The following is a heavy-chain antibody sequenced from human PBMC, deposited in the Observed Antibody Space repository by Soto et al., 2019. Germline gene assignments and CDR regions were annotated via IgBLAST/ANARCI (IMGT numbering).Heavy chain of an antibody. Sequence: PGGSLRLSCAASGFTFSDYYMSWIRQAPGKGLEWVSYISSSGSTIYYADSVKGRFTISRDNAKNSLYLQMNSLRAEDTAVYYCARVRELERLHFNYMDVWGKGTTVTVSS. CDR1: GFTFSDYY. CDR2: ISSSGSTI. J-gene: IGHJ6*03. CDR3: ARVRELERLHFNYMDV. V-gene: IGHV3-11*01. D-gene: IGHD1-1*01.